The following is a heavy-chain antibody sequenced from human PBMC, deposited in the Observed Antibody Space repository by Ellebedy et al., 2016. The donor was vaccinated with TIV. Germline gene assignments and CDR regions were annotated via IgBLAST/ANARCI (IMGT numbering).Heavy chain of an antibody. V-gene: IGHV3-23*01. CDR3: AKGGVGGMSF. CDR1: GFIFSSYA. Sequence: PGGSLRLSCAASGFIFSSYAMTWARQAPGKGLEWVTVIRGWSTSGGSAYYADSVKGRFTISRDDSRNTLYLQMSSLRVEDTAVYYCAKGGVGGMSFWGQGTLVTVSS. J-gene: IGHJ4*02. CDR2: IRGWSTSGGSA. D-gene: IGHD3-16*01.